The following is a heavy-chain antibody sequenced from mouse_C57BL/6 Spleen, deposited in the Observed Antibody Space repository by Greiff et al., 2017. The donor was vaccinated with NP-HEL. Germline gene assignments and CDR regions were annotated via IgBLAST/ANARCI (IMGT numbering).Heavy chain of an antibody. CDR1: GFTFSDYY. D-gene: IGHD1-1*01. CDR2: ISNGGGST. CDR3: ARQGDGSSYGWFAY. J-gene: IGHJ3*01. Sequence: EVMLVESGGGLVQPGGSLKLSCAASGFTFSDYYMYWVRQTPEKRLEWVAYISNGGGSTYYPDTVKGRFTISRDNAKNTLYLQMSRLKSEDTAMYYCARQGDGSSYGWFAYWGQGTLVTVSA. V-gene: IGHV5-12*01.